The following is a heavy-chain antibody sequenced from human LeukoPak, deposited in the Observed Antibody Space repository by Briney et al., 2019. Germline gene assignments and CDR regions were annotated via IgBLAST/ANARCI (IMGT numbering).Heavy chain of an antibody. CDR2: IYYSGST. V-gene: IGHV4-4*02. J-gene: IGHJ4*02. CDR3: ARGIYGSGNFLDY. D-gene: IGHD3-10*01. Sequence: NTSETLSLTCAVSGASIGSETWWNWVRQPPGKGLEWIGYIYYSGSTNYNPSLMGRVTISLDTSKNQFSLKLSSVTAADTAVYYCARGIYGSGNFLDYWGQGTLVTVSS. CDR1: GASIGSETW.